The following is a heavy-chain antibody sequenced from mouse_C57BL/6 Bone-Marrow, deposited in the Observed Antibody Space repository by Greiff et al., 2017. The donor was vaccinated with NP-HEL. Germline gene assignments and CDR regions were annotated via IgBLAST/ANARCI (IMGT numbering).Heavy chain of an antibody. Sequence: VQLQQPGDELVKPGASVKMSCKVSGYTFTSYWITWVKQRPGQGLEWIGDIYPGSGSTNYNEKFKSKATLTVDTSSSTAYMQLSSLTSEDSAVYYCARFQLGRDYWGQGTTLTVSS. CDR1: GYTFTSYW. V-gene: IGHV1-55*01. D-gene: IGHD4-1*02. CDR3: ARFQLGRDY. CDR2: IYPGSGST. J-gene: IGHJ2*01.